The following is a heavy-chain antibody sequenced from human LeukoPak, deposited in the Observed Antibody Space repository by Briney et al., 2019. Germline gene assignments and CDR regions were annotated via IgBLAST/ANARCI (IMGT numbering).Heavy chain of an antibody. J-gene: IGHJ3*02. V-gene: IGHV1-18*01. CDR3: ARSSYYDILTGYYAPGAFDI. CDR2: ISAYNGNT. D-gene: IGHD3-9*01. CDR1: GYTFTSYG. Sequence: VASVKVSCKASGYTFTSYGISWVRQAPGQGLEWMGWISAYNGNTSYAQKLQGRVAMTTDTSTSTAYMELRSLRSDDTAVYYCARSSYYDILTGYYAPGAFDIWGQGTMVTVSS.